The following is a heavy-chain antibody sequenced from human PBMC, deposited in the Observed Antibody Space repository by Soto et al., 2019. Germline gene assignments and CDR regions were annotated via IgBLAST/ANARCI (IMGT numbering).Heavy chain of an antibody. D-gene: IGHD4-17*01. CDR2: ISYSGST. CDR1: GGSISSYY. J-gene: IGHJ4*02. CDR3: ARQMTTLTTFDY. V-gene: IGHV4-59*01. Sequence: SETLSLTCAVSGGSISSYYWSWIRQPPGKGLEWIGYISYSGSTNYNPSLKSRVTISVDTSKNQFSLKVSSVTAADTAVYYCARQMTTLTTFDYWRQGTLVTVSS.